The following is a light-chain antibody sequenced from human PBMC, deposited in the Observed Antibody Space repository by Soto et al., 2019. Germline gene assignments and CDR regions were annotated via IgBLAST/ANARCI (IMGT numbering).Light chain of an antibody. Sequence: QSVLTQPASVSGSPGQRVTLSCTGSSSNIGAGYDVHWYQQLPRTAPQLLISANSNRPSGVSDRFSGSKSGTSAALAITGLQADDEADDYCHSYDSTLSGTHVVFGGGTKLTVL. CDR1: SSNIGAGYD. V-gene: IGLV1-40*01. CDR3: HSYDSTLSGTHVV. J-gene: IGLJ2*01. CDR2: ANS.